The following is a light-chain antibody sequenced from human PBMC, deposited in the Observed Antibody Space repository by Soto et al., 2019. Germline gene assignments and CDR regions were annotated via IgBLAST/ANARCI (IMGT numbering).Light chain of an antibody. CDR2: EVS. V-gene: IGLV2-14*03. Sequence: QSVLTQPASVSGSPGQSITISCTGTSSDVGAYDFVSWYQQHPDKAPKFMIYEVSNRPSGVSNRFSGSKSVNTATLTISGLQAEDEADYYCSSYTSSSTRVFGTGTKLTVL. CDR3: SSYTSSSTRV. J-gene: IGLJ1*01. CDR1: SSDVGAYDF.